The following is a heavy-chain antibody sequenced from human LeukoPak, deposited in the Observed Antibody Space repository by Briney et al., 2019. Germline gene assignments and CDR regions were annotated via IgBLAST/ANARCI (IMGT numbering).Heavy chain of an antibody. CDR2: IYYSGST. J-gene: IGHJ4*02. CDR3: ARRGSGWXFDSPYGDY. D-gene: IGHD6-19*01. V-gene: IGHV4-39*01. CDR1: GGSISSSSYY. Sequence: SETLSLTCTVSGGSISSSSYYWGWIRQPPGKGLEWIGSIYYSGSTYYNPSLKSRVTISVDTSKNQFSLKLSSVTAADTAVYYCARRGSGWXFDSPYGDYWGQGTLVTVSS.